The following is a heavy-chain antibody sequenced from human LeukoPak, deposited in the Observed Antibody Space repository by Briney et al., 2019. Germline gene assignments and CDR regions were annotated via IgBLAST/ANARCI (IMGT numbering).Heavy chain of an antibody. CDR3: ARDYLRSGGWPYYFDY. CDR1: GFTFSSYW. Sequence: GGSLRLSCAASGFTFSSYWMTWVRQAPGKGLEWVANIKQDGSEKYYVDSVKGRFTISRDNAKNSLYLQMNSLRAEDTAVYYCARDYLRSGGWPYYFDYWGQGTLVTVSS. CDR2: IKQDGSEK. V-gene: IGHV3-7*01. J-gene: IGHJ4*02. D-gene: IGHD6-19*01.